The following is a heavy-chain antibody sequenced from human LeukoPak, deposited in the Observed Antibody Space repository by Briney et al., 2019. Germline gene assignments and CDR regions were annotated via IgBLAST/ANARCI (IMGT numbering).Heavy chain of an antibody. CDR2: IKQDGSEK. CDR1: GFTFSSYW. V-gene: IGHV3-7*01. CDR3: ARVGSTPYYDILTGYYKGYYYYYMDV. J-gene: IGHJ6*03. D-gene: IGHD3-9*01. Sequence: GGSLRLSCAASGFTFSSYWMSWVRQAPGKGLEWVANIKQDGSEKHYVDSVKGRFTISRDNAKNSLYLQMNSLRAEDTAVYYCARVGSTPYYDILTGYYKGYYYYYMDVWGKGTTVTVSS.